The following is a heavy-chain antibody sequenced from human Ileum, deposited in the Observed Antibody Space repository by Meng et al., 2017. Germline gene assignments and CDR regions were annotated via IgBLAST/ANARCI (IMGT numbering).Heavy chain of an antibody. Sequence: QLVESGGDLVQPGGSRRLSCAASGFTFSSYWMHWVRQAPGKGLVWVSRINSDGSTTNYADSLKGRFTISRDNAKNTLYLQMNSLRAEDTAVYYCATGGSGYFNYWGQGTLVTVSS. V-gene: IGHV3-74*01. CDR2: INSDGSTT. CDR3: ATGGSGYFNY. D-gene: IGHD3-3*01. CDR1: GFTFSSYW. J-gene: IGHJ4*02.